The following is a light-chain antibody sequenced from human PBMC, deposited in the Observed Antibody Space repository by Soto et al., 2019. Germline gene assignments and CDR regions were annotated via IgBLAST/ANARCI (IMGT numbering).Light chain of an antibody. J-gene: IGKJ1*01. CDR3: QQYETSPWT. CDR1: QSVSSSY. V-gene: IGKV3-20*01. Sequence: EIVLTQSPGTLSLSPGERATLSCRASQSVSSSYLAWYQQKPGQAPRLLIYGASSRATGIPDRFSGSGSGADLTLTISRLEPEDFAVFYCQQYETSPWTFGQGNKVEIK. CDR2: GAS.